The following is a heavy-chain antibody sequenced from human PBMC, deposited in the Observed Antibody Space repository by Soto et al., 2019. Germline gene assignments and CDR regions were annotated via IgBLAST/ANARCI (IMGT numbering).Heavy chain of an antibody. V-gene: IGHV4-39*01. J-gene: IGHJ6*02. CDR2: IYYTGTS. CDR1: DDSISSTNHF. CDR3: ARYRASYGMDV. Sequence: SETLSLTCTVSDDSISSTNHFWGWIRQPPGKDLEWIGGIYYTGTSYYNPSFQSRVSISVDTSKSQFSLKLSSVSAADTAVYYCARYRASYGMDVWGQGTTVTVSS. D-gene: IGHD3-10*01.